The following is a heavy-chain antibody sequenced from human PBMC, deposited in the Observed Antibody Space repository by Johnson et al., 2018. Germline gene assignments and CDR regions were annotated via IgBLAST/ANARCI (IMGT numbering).Heavy chain of an antibody. CDR2: IKEDGSEK. Sequence: EVQLVESGGGLVQPGGSLRLSCAASGFTLSSYWMSWVRQAPGKGLEWVANIKEDGSEKYFVDSVKGRFTISRDNAKDSLYLQMNSRRVEDSAVYYCAREAGTKGYHCLDVWGKGTTVTVSS. J-gene: IGHJ6*03. CDR1: GFTLSSYW. V-gene: IGHV3-7*01. CDR3: AREAGTKGYHCLDV.